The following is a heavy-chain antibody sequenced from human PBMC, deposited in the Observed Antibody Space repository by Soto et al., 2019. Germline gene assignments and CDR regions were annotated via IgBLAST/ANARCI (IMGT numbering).Heavy chain of an antibody. J-gene: IGHJ3*02. Sequence: PGESLKSSGNGSGYIFTNHWIGWVRQMPGKGLEWMGIIYPGDSDTRYSPSFQGQVTISADKSISTAYLQWSSLRASDTAMYYCAIGGDWYFFDMWAQGTMVTVSS. CDR3: AIGGDWYFFDM. V-gene: IGHV5-51*01. D-gene: IGHD2-21*02. CDR2: IYPGDSDT. CDR1: GYIFTNHW.